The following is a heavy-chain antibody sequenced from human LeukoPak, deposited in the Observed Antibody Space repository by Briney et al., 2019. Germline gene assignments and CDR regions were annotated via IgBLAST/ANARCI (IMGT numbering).Heavy chain of an antibody. D-gene: IGHD2-2*01. Sequence: PGGSLRLSCAASGFTFSSYAMSWVRQAPGKGLEWVSAISGSGGSTYYADSVKGRFTISRDNSKNTLYLQMSSLRAEDTAVYYCAKPRYCSSTSCSYYFDYWGQGTLVTVSS. V-gene: IGHV3-23*01. CDR1: GFTFSSYA. J-gene: IGHJ4*02. CDR3: AKPRYCSSTSCSYYFDY. CDR2: ISGSGGST.